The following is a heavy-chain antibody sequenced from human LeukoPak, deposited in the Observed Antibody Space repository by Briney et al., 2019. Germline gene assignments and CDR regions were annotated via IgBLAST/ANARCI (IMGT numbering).Heavy chain of an antibody. V-gene: IGHV3-73*01. CDR1: GFTFSGSA. J-gene: IGHJ4*02. D-gene: IGHD2-15*01. Sequence: GGSLRLSCAAAGFTFSGSAMHWVRQASGKGLEWVGRIRSKANSYATAYAASVKGRFTISRDDSKNTAYLQMNSLKTEDTAVYYCTSPVWGYCSGGSCSLRGWGQGTLVTVSS. CDR2: IRSKANSYAT. CDR3: TSPVWGYCSGGSCSLRG.